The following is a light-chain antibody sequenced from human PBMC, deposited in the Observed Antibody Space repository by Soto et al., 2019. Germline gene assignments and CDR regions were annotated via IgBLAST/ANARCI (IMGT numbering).Light chain of an antibody. CDR1: NTDVGYYNY. CDR3: SSYAGDTNVS. V-gene: IGLV2-8*01. CDR2: EVS. Sequence: QSALTQPPSASGSPGQSVTISCTGSNTDVGYYNYVSWYQHHPGKAPKLLIHEVSKRPSGVPARFSGSKSGNTASLIISDLQTEDEAEYHCSSYAGDTNVSFGGGTKLTVL. J-gene: IGLJ2*01.